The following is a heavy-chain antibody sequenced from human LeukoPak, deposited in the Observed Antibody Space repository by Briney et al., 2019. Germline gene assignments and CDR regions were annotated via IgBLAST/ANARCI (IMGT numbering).Heavy chain of an antibody. Sequence: GGSLRLSCAASGFTVSRNYMSWVRQAPGKGLEWVSVIYSGGSTYYADSVKGRFTISRDNSKNTLYLQMNSLRAEDTAVYYCANMFSEGYYYMDVWGKGTTVTVSS. V-gene: IGHV3-66*02. D-gene: IGHD3-10*02. CDR3: ANMFSEGYYYMDV. CDR1: GFTVSRNY. J-gene: IGHJ6*03. CDR2: IYSGGST.